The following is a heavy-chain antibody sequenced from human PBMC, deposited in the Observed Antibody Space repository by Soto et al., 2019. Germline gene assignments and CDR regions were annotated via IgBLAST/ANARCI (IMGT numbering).Heavy chain of an antibody. V-gene: IGHV1-18*01. CDR1: GYTFTSYG. CDR3: ARVGYCSSTSCSAIYYYYYYGMDV. CDR2: ISAYNGNT. Sequence: ASVKVSCKASGYTFTSYGISWVRQAPGQGLEWMGWISAYNGNTNYAQKLQGRVTMTTDTSTSTAYMELRSLRSDDTAVYYCARVGYCSSTSCSAIYYYYYYGMDVWGQGTTVTVS. D-gene: IGHD2-2*01. J-gene: IGHJ6*02.